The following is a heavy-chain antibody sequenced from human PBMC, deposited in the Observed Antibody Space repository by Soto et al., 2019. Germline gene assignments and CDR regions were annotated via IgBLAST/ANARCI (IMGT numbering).Heavy chain of an antibody. CDR1: GYTFTSYG. CDR2: ISAYNGNT. D-gene: IGHD6-13*01. CDR3: ARGIAAAGRSNWFDP. Sequence: QVQLVQSGAEVKKPGASVKVSCKASGYTFTSYGISWVRQAPGQGLEWMGWISAYNGNTNYAQKHQGRVTMTTDTSTSTAYMELRSLRSDDTAVYYGARGIAAAGRSNWFDPWGQGTLVTDSS. J-gene: IGHJ5*02. V-gene: IGHV1-18*01.